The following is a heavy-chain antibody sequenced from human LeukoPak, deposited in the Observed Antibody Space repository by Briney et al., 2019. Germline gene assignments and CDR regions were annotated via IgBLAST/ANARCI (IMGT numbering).Heavy chain of an antibody. CDR2: ISSLSGTI. D-gene: IGHD6-13*01. V-gene: IGHV3-48*04. CDR3: ARDTPGYSSSWYLSYYYYYMDV. Sequence: PGGSLRLSCAASGFTFSSYSMNWVRQAPGEGLEWVSYISSLSGTIYYADSVKGRFTISRDNAKNSLYLQMNSLRAEDTAVYYCARDTPGYSSSWYLSYYYYYMDVWGKGTTVTVSS. J-gene: IGHJ6*03. CDR1: GFTFSSYS.